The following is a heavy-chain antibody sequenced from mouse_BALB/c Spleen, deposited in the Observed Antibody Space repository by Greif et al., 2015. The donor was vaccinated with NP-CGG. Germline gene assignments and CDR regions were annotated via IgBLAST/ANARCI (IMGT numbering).Heavy chain of an antibody. CDR3: TSSDYYCPHFGY. J-gene: IGHJ2*01. V-gene: IGHV1S81*02. CDR1: GYTFTSYY. CDR2: INPSNGGT. Sequence: QVQLQQPGAELVKPGASVKLTCKAYGYTFTSYYMYWVQQRPGQGLEWIGEINPSNGGTNFNEKFKSKATLTEDKASSTAFRQLRSLTSDDSAVYYCTSSDYYCPHFGYWGQGTTLTVSS. D-gene: IGHD1-1*01.